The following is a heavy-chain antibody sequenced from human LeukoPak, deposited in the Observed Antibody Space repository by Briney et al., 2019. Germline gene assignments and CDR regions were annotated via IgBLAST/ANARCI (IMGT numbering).Heavy chain of an antibody. J-gene: IGHJ4*02. CDR2: IYPDDSDT. Sequence: GESLKTSCKGSGYSFSMYWIAWVRQLPGKGLECMGIIYPDDSDTRYSPSFQGQVTISVDESINTAYLQWSTLKASDIGIYYCARRGAGDYFDYWGQGALVTVSS. V-gene: IGHV5-51*01. D-gene: IGHD6-19*01. CDR3: ARRGAGDYFDY. CDR1: GYSFSMYW.